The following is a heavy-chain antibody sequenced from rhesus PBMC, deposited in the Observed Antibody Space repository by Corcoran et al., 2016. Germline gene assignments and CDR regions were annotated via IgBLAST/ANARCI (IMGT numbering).Heavy chain of an antibody. V-gene: IGHV4-93*02. Sequence: QVQLQESGPAVVKPSETLSRTCAGSGGPISSRNGWRWIRQSPGKGLEWIGGLYGSGGNTEYNPSLMSRVTISIDTSKNQFSLKLGSVTAADTAVYYCASNYYDSGYYGRMFFDYWGQGVLVTVSS. D-gene: IGHD3-28*01. CDR2: LYGSGGNT. CDR1: GGPISSRNG. J-gene: IGHJ4*01. CDR3: ASNYYDSGYYGRMFFDY.